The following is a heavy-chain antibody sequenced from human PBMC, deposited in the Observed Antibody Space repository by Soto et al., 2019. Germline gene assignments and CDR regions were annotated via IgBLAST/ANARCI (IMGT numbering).Heavy chain of an antibody. CDR1: GFSFSGFA. Sequence: EVQLVESGGGLVQPGGSLRLSCETTGFSFSGFAMTWVRQVPGKGLQWVSSISGSGTTSYAESVKGRFTISRDNSMNTLHLEMNSLGAEDTALYYCAKAPYFSSPRYYFDFWGQGTLVAVSS. CDR3: AKAPYFSSPRYYFDF. V-gene: IGHV3-23*04. CDR2: ISGSGTT. J-gene: IGHJ4*02. D-gene: IGHD2-15*01.